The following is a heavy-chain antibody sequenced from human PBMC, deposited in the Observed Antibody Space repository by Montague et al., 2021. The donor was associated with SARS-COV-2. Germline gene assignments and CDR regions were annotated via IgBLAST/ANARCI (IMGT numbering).Heavy chain of an antibody. D-gene: IGHD6-19*01. J-gene: IGHJ5*02. CDR2: ISGSSSYI. CDR3: ARDLPSFFLGIAVAGPFDP. CDR1: GFTFNDYA. Sequence: SLRLSCAASGFTFNDYAMHWVRQAPGKGLEWVSSISGSSSYIYYADSVKGRFTISRDNAKNSLYLQMNSLGAEDTAVYYCARDLPSFFLGIAVAGPFDPWGQGTLVTVSS. V-gene: IGHV3-21*01.